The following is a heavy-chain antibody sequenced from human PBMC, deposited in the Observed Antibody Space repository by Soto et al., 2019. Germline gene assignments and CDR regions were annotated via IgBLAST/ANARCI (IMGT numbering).Heavy chain of an antibody. D-gene: IGHD6-19*01. Sequence: SVKVSFKACGGTFSSYAINWVRQAPGQGREWMGGIIPNFGTANYAQKFQGRVTITADESTCPAYNELSSLKSEETAGYYCARGRRRGWYPDHWGQGTLVTVSS. CDR1: GGTFSSYA. CDR2: IIPNFGTA. J-gene: IGHJ5*02. CDR3: ARGRRRGWYPDH. V-gene: IGHV1-69*13.